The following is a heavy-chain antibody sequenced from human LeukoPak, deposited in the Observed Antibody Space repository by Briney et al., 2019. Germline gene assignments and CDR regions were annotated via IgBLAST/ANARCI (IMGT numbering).Heavy chain of an antibody. CDR1: GYSFINYG. CDR3: ARERWANYYLDY. V-gene: IGHV1-18*01. J-gene: IGHJ4*02. D-gene: IGHD3-10*01. Sequence: ASVKVSCKASGYSFINYGISWVRQAPGQGLEWMGYISAYSGKTNYVQKVQGRVIMTTDTSTTTAYMELKSLRSDDTALYYCARERWANYYLDYWGQGTLVTVSS. CDR2: ISAYSGKT.